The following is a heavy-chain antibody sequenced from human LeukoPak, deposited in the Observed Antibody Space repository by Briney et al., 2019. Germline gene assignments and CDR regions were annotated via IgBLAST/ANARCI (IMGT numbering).Heavy chain of an antibody. CDR1: GFTSSDYY. V-gene: IGHV3-11*01. CDR3: ARGHQLFFYGLDV. J-gene: IGHJ6*04. D-gene: IGHD1-1*01. CDR2: ISSIGNNI. Sequence: GGSLRLSCAASGFTSSDYYMSWLRQAPGRRPECVAYISSIGNNIYYADSVKGRFTVSRDTAKNSLFLQMNGLRAEDTAVYYCARGHQLFFYGLDVWGKGTAVTVSS.